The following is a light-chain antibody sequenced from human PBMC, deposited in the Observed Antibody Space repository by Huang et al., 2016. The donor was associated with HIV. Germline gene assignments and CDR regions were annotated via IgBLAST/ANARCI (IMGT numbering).Light chain of an antibody. J-gene: IGKJ2*01. Sequence: EIVMTQSPGTLSVSPGERATLSCRASQSVSSDLAWYQQKPGQAPRLVIYDASTRATGIPARVSGSGSGTEFTLTISSLQSEDFAVYYCQQYNDWPPNTFGQGTKLEIK. CDR1: QSVSSD. CDR3: QQYNDWPPNT. CDR2: DAS. V-gene: IGKV3-15*01.